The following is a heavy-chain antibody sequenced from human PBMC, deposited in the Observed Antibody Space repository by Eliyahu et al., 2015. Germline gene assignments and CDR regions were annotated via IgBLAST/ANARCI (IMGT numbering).Heavy chain of an antibody. CDR3: AREGVSSGWYAQGNYYFDY. CDR1: XXTXXSYG. D-gene: IGHD6-19*01. Sequence: QVQLVQSGAEVKKPGASXKVSCKASXXTXXSYGISWVRQAPGQGLEWMGWISAYHGNTNYAQKLQGRVTMTTDTSTSTAYMELRSLRSDDTAVYYCAREGVSSGWYAQGNYYFDYWGQGTLVTVSS. CDR2: ISAYHGNT. V-gene: IGHV1-18*01. J-gene: IGHJ4*02.